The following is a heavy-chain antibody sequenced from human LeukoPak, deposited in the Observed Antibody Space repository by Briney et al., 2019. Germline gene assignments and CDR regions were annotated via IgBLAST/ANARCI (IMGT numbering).Heavy chain of an antibody. J-gene: IGHJ4*02. CDR2: IYSSGST. V-gene: IGHV4-59*01. CDR3: ARGRASYDSTGYYY. CDR1: GGSINSYY. Sequence: PSETLSLTCSVSGGSINSYYWTWIRQPPGKGLEWIGYIYSSGSTKYNPSLKSRVTITIDTSKNQFSLKLSSVTAADTAVYYCARGRASYDSTGYYYWGQGILVTVSS. D-gene: IGHD3-22*01.